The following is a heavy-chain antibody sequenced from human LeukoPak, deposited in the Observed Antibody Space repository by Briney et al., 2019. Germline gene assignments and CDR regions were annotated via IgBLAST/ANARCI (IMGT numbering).Heavy chain of an antibody. V-gene: IGHV3-23*01. D-gene: IGHD6-19*01. Sequence: GGSLRLSCAASGFTFSSYAMSCVRQAPGKGLEWVSSIDASGGSTYYADSVKGWFTISRDNSKNTLFLQMSSLRAEDTAVYYCAKGSGSGWYGWFAPWGQGTLVTVSS. J-gene: IGHJ5*02. CDR2: IDASGGST. CDR3: AKGSGSGWYGWFAP. CDR1: GFTFSSYA.